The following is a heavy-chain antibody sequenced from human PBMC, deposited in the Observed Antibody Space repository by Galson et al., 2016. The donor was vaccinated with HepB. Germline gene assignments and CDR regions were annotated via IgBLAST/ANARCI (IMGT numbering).Heavy chain of an antibody. D-gene: IGHD3-10*01. J-gene: IGHJ5*02. CDR2: VFHSGSS. CDR3: ARAATPYGSGSYYSP. Sequence: ETLSLTCAVSGGSISSSNWWSWVRQPPGKGLEWIGEVFHSGSSNYNPSLKRRVTLSVDKSKNHFSLNLNSVTAADTAIYYCARAATPYGSGSYYSPWGQGTLVTVSS. V-gene: IGHV4-4*02. CDR1: GGSISSSNW.